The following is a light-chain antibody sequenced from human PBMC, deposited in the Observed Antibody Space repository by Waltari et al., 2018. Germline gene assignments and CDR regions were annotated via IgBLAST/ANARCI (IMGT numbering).Light chain of an antibody. CDR2: GSS. V-gene: IGKV3-15*01. CDR1: QSVSNN. J-gene: IGKJ3*01. CDR3: QQYNNWPPQLT. Sequence: EIVMTQSPATLSVSPGERATLSCRASQSVSNNLAWYQQKPGQAPRLLIYGSSARATGVPARFSGSGSGTEFTLTISSLQSEDFAVYYCQQYNNWPPQLTFGPGTKVDIK.